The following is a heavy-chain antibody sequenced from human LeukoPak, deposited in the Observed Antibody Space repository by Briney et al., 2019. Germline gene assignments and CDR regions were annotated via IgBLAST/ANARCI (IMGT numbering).Heavy chain of an antibody. CDR3: ARGRGATEDY. Sequence: ASVKVSCKASGYTFTSYYMHWVRQAPGQGLEWMGIINPSGGSTNYAQKFQGRVTITADESTSTAYMELSSLRSEDTAVYYCARGRGATEDYWGQGTLVTVSS. D-gene: IGHD1-26*01. CDR1: GYTFTSYY. J-gene: IGHJ4*01. V-gene: IGHV1-46*01. CDR2: INPSGGST.